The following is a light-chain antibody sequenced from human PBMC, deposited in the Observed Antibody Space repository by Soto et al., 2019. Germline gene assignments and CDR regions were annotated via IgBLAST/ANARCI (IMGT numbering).Light chain of an antibody. Sequence: EIVLTPSPATLSLSPEERAALSCRASQSVSSYLAWYQQKPGQATRRLIYDASNRATGIPAKFSGSGSGTDYTLTLSGLEPEDFAVYYWQRRTNWPISCGQGTRPEIK. J-gene: IGKJ5*01. CDR2: DAS. CDR1: QSVSSY. CDR3: QRRTNWPIS. V-gene: IGKV3-11*01.